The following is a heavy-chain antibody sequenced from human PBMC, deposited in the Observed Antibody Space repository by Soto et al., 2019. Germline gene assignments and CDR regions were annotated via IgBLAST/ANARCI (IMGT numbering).Heavy chain of an antibody. CDR2: IYYSGST. Sequence: QLQLQESGPGLVKPSETLSLTCTVSGGSISSSSYYWGWIRQPPGKGLEWIGSIYYSGSTYYNPSLKSRVTISVDTSKNQFSLKLSSVTAADTAVYYCARLVVAAAGDYWGQGTLVTVSS. CDR3: ARLVVAAAGDY. J-gene: IGHJ4*02. D-gene: IGHD6-13*01. V-gene: IGHV4-39*01. CDR1: GGSISSSSYY.